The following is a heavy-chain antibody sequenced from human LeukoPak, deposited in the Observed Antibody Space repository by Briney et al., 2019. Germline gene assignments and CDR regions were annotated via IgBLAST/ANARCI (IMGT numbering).Heavy chain of an antibody. D-gene: IGHD3-3*01. Sequence: PSETLSLTCTVSGGSISSSSYYWGWIRQPPGKGLEWIGSIYYSGSTYYNPSLKSRVTISVDASKKHFSLKLTSVTAADTAIYYCARRRGGGTMDVWGQGTTVTVSS. J-gene: IGHJ6*02. CDR1: GGSISSSSYY. V-gene: IGHV4-39*02. CDR2: IYYSGST. CDR3: ARRRGGGTMDV.